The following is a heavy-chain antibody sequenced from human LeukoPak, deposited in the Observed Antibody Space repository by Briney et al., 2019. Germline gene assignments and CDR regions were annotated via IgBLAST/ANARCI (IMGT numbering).Heavy chain of an antibody. CDR2: IYYSGST. CDR3: AKDDRGNEAPFDY. J-gene: IGHJ4*02. V-gene: IGHV4-59*11. CDR1: GGSIRSHY. Sequence: PSETLSLTCTVSGGSIRSHYWSWIRQPPGKGLEWIGYIYYSGSTNYNPSLKSRVTISVDTSKNQFSLKLSSVTAEDTAVYYCAKDDRGNEAPFDYWGQGTRVTVSS.